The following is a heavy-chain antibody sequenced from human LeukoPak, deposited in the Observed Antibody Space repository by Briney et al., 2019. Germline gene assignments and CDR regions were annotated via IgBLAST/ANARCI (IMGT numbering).Heavy chain of an antibody. CDR2: IYPGDSDT. CDR3: ARRPGAVAGTHAFDI. D-gene: IGHD6-19*01. Sequence: GESLKISCKGSGYSFTSYWIGWVRQMPGKGLEWMGIIYPGDSDTRYSPSFQGQVTISADKSISTAYLQWSSLKASDTAMYYCARRPGAVAGTHAFDIWGQGTMVTVSS. J-gene: IGHJ3*02. V-gene: IGHV5-51*01. CDR1: GYSFTSYW.